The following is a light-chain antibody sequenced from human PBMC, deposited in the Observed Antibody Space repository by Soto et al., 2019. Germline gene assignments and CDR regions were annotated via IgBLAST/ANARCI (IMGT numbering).Light chain of an antibody. J-gene: IGKJ2*02. Sequence: DIQMTQSPSTLSASVGDRVTITCRASQSISTWLAWYQHKPGKAPKLLIYKASSLGGGVPSRFSGSGSGTEFTLTISSLQPDDFATYYCQQYNTYSRTFGQGTKVETK. CDR2: KAS. V-gene: IGKV1-5*03. CDR3: QQYNTYSRT. CDR1: QSISTW.